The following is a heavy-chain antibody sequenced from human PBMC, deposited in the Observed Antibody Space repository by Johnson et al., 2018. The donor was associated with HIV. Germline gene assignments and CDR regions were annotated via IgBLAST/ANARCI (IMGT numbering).Heavy chain of an antibody. CDR2: ISSSGSTI. J-gene: IGHJ3*01. CDR3: AKERLLHDAFDF. D-gene: IGHD5-18*01. Sequence: VQLVESGGGLVQPGGSLRLSCAASGFTFSSYWMSWVRQAPGKGLEWVSYISSSGSTIYDADSVKGRFTISRDNAKKTLNLKMNSRRDEDTAVYSCAKERLLHDAFDFWGQGTMVTVSS. V-gene: IGHV3-48*02. CDR1: GFTFSSYW.